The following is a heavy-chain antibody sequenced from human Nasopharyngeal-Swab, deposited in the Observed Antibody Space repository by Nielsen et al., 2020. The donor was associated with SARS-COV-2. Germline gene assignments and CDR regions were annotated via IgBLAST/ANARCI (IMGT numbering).Heavy chain of an antibody. CDR2: ISSSSSTI. V-gene: IGHV3-48*01. Sequence: GESLKISCAASGFTFSSYSMNWVRQAPGKGLEWVSYISSSSSTIYYADSVKGRFTISRDNAKNSLYLQMNSLRAEDTAVYYCAREYSGWIPYYYYGMDVWGQGTTVTVSS. D-gene: IGHD6-19*01. J-gene: IGHJ6*02. CDR3: AREYSGWIPYYYYGMDV. CDR1: GFTFSSYS.